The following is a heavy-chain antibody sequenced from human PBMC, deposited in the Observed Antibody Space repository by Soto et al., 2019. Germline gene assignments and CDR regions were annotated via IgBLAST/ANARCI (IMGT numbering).Heavy chain of an antibody. V-gene: IGHV4-59*01. CDR3: ARDPELRGYFDY. CDR2: FYYSGGT. J-gene: IGHJ4*02. Sequence: QVPLQESGPGLVKPSETLSLTCTVSGDSITTYYWSWIRQPPGKGLEWIGCFYYSGGTNYNPSLKTRVTISIDTSKNQFSPKLSSVTAADTAVYYCARDPELRGYFDYWGQGTLVTVSS. D-gene: IGHD1-26*01. CDR1: GDSITTYY.